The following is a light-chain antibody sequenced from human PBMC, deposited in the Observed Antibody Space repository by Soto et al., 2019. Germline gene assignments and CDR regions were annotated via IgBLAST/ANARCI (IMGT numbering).Light chain of an antibody. CDR3: MQARQTRAIT. CDR2: LGS. CDR1: QSLLHSNGYNY. V-gene: IGKV2-28*01. J-gene: IGKJ5*01. Sequence: DIVMTQSPLSLPVTPGEPASISCRSSQSLLHSNGYNYLDWYLQKPGQSPQLLIYLGSNRASGVPDRFSGSGSGTDFTLKISRVEAEEVWVYYCMQARQTRAITFGQGPRLEIK.